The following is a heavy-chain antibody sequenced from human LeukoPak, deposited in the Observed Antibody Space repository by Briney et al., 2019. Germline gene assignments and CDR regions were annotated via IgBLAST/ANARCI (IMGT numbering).Heavy chain of an antibody. J-gene: IGHJ5*02. V-gene: IGHV4-4*07. CDR2: IYTSGST. Sequence: SSETLSLTCTVSGGSISSYYWSWIRQPAGKGLEWIGRIYTSGSTNYNPSLKSRVTMSVDTSKNQLSLKLSSVTAADTAVYYCARDHTYCSSTSYYSWFDPWGQGTLVTVSS. CDR1: GGSISSYY. CDR3: ARDHTYCSSTSYYSWFDP. D-gene: IGHD2-2*02.